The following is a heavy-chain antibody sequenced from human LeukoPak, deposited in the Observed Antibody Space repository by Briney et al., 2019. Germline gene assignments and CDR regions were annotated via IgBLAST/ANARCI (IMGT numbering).Heavy chain of an antibody. CDR1: GGSISSSSYY. CDR2: IYYSGST. J-gene: IGHJ5*02. Sequence: PSETLSLTCTVSGGSISSSSYYWGSIRQPPGKGLEWIGSIYYSGSTYYNPSLKSRVTISVDTSKNQFSLKLSSVTAADTAVYYCIAVAGTPNWFDPWGQGTLVTVSS. CDR3: IAVAGTPNWFDP. D-gene: IGHD6-19*01. V-gene: IGHV4-39*01.